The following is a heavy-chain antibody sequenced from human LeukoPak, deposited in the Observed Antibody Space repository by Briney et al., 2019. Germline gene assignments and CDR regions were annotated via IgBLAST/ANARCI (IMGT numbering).Heavy chain of an antibody. Sequence: GGSLRLSCAASGFTFSGLAMSWVRRTPGKGLEWVSGISGSGDNTLYADSVKGRFTISRDNSKNTLYLQINSLRAEDTALYYCAKSRAIVVVITGTPFDYWGQGTLVTVSS. CDR1: GFTFSGLA. CDR3: AKSRAIVVVITGTPFDY. CDR2: ISGSGDNT. D-gene: IGHD3-22*01. V-gene: IGHV3-23*01. J-gene: IGHJ4*02.